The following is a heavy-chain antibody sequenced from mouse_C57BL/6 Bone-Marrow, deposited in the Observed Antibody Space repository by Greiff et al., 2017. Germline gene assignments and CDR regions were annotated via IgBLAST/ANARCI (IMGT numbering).Heavy chain of an antibody. J-gene: IGHJ4*01. CDR2: ISYDGSN. CDR3: AREGEYLMDY. V-gene: IGHV3-6*01. Sequence: EVKLVESGPGLVKPSQSLSLTCSVTGYSITSGYYWNWIRQFPGNKLEWMGYISYDGSNNYNPSLKNRISITRDTSKNQFFLKLNSVTTEDTATYYCAREGEYLMDYWGQGTSVTVSS. CDR1: GYSITSGYY. D-gene: IGHD5-2*01.